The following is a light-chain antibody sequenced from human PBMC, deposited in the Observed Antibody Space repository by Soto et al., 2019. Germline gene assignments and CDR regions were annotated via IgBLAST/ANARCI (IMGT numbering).Light chain of an antibody. Sequence: DLQMTQSPSSLSASVRDSVTITCRASQSIDRYLHWYQHKPGQAPKLLIFRASSLQRGVPSRFSGSGSGTHFTLVISSLQPEDFATYYCQQTYSTPLTFGGGTKVES. J-gene: IGKJ4*01. CDR2: RAS. CDR1: QSIDRY. V-gene: IGKV1-39*01. CDR3: QQTYSTPLT.